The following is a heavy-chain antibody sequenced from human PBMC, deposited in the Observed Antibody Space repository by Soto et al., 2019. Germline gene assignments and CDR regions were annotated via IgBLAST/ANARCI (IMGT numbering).Heavy chain of an antibody. CDR3: ARPVDAAAAEGVLFDP. CDR1: GYTFTSYY. CDR2: INPSGGST. Sequence: ASVKVSCKASGYTFTSYYMHWVRQAPGQGLEWMGIINPSGGSTSYAQKFQGRVTMTRDTSTSTVYMELSSLRSEDTAVYYCARPVDAAAAEGVLFDPWGQGTLVTVSS. V-gene: IGHV1-46*01. J-gene: IGHJ5*02. D-gene: IGHD6-13*01.